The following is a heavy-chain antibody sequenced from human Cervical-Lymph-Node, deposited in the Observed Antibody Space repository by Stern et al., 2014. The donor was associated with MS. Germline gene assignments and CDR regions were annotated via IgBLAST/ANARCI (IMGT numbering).Heavy chain of an antibody. D-gene: IGHD4-17*01. CDR2: IRNIGNSHPT. V-gene: IGHV3-72*01. J-gene: IGHJ4*02. CDR1: GFTFSDHY. CDR3: ARDRSGAGDY. Sequence: EVQLVESGGGLVQPGGSLRLSCAASGFTFSDHYMDWVRQAPGKGLEWVGRIRNIGNSHPTEYAASVKGRFTISRDDSKNSVYLQMNSLKTEDTAVYFCARDRSGAGDYWGQGTLVTVSS.